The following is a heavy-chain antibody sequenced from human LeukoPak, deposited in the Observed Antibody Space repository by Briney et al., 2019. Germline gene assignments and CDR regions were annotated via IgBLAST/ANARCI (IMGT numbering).Heavy chain of an antibody. CDR1: GFTFSSYG. D-gene: IGHD6-13*01. CDR2: ISYDGSNK. J-gene: IGHJ4*02. CDR3: AKLAAAGIHY. Sequence: PGRSLRLSCAASGFTFSSYGMHWVRQAPGKGLEWVAVISYDGSNKNYADSVKGRFTISRDNSKNTLYLQMNSLRAEDTAVYYCAKLAAAGIHYWGQGTLVTVSS. V-gene: IGHV3-30*18.